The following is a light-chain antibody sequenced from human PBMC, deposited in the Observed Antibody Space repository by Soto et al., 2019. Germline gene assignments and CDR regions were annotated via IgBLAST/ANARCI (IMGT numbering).Light chain of an antibody. CDR3: QSADTSGNIEV. CDR1: ALPRQY. Sequence: SYELTQPPSMSVSPGQTAVITCSGDALPRQYVYWFKQKPGQAPVLVIYQDTRRPPTIPARFSGSASGTTVSVTISGVQADDEADYYCQSADTSGNIEVFGPGTKVTVL. V-gene: IGLV3-25*02. CDR2: QDT. J-gene: IGLJ1*01.